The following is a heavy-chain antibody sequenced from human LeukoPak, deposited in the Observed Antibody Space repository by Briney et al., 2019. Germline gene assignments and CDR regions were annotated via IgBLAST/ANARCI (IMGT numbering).Heavy chain of an antibody. Sequence: SETLFLTCTVSGGSIGSTSYYWGWIRQPPGKGLEWIGSIYYSGSTYYNPSLKSRVTISVDTSKNQFSLKLSSVTAADTAVYYCARHVMATFFDDWGQGTLVTVSS. CDR1: GGSIGSTSYY. J-gene: IGHJ4*02. V-gene: IGHV4-39*01. CDR3: ARHVMATFFDD. CDR2: IYYSGST. D-gene: IGHD5-24*01.